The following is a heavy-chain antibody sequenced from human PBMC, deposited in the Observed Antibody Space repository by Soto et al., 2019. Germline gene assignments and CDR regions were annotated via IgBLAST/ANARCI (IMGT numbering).Heavy chain of an antibody. CDR2: ISSSGSTI. D-gene: IGHD2-2*01. Sequence: GGSLRLSCAASGFTFSSYEMNWVRQAPGKGLEWVSYISSSGSTIYYADSVKGRFTISRDNAKNSLYLQMNSLRAEDTAVYYCARARGGVVPAASHTDYWGQGTLVTVSS. J-gene: IGHJ4*02. V-gene: IGHV3-48*03. CDR3: ARARGGVVPAASHTDY. CDR1: GFTFSSYE.